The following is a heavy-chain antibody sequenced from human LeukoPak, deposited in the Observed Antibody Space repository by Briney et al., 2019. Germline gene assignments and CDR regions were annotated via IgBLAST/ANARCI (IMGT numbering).Heavy chain of an antibody. CDR2: ISAYNGNT. Sequence: ASVKVSCKASGYTFTSYGISWVRQAPGQGLEWMGWISAYNGNTNYAQKLQGRVTMTTDTSTSTAYMELRSLRSDGTAVYYCARDLWDIVVVPADESGFDYWGQGTLVTVSS. J-gene: IGHJ4*02. CDR3: ARDLWDIVVVPADESGFDY. D-gene: IGHD2-2*01. CDR1: GYTFTSYG. V-gene: IGHV1-18*01.